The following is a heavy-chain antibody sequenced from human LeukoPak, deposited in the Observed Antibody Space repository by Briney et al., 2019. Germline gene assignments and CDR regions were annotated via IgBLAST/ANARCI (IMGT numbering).Heavy chain of an antibody. CDR2: INYSGTT. Sequence: SEALSLTCTVSGDSINSGTYYWGWIRQPPGKGLQWIGNINYSGTTHYNPSLKSRITISVDTSRNQFSLELSSVTAADTAVYYCARDWEFGELLEFWGQGTLVTVSS. V-gene: IGHV4-39*07. CDR3: ARDWEFGELLEF. D-gene: IGHD3-10*01. J-gene: IGHJ4*02. CDR1: GDSINSGTYY.